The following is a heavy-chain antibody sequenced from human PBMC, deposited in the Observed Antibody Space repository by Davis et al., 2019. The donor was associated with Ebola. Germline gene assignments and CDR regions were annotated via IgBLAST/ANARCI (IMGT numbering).Heavy chain of an antibody. CDR3: AKQAAAGFYYYGMDV. J-gene: IGHJ6*04. Sequence: GESLKISCAASGFTFSSYAMSWVRQAPGKGLEWVSAISGSGGSTYYADSVKGRFTISRDNSKNTLYLQMNSLRAEDTAVHYCAKQAAAGFYYYGMDVWGKGTTVTVSS. CDR1: GFTFSSYA. D-gene: IGHD6-13*01. CDR2: ISGSGGST. V-gene: IGHV3-23*01.